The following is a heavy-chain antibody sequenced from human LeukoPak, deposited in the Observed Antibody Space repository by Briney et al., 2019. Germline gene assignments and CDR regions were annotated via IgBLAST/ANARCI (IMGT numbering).Heavy chain of an antibody. CDR1: GGSVSSGSYY. Sequence: PSETLSLTCTVSGGSVSSGSYYWSWIRQPPGKGLEWIGYIYYSGSTNYNPSLKSRVTISVDTSKNQFSLKLSSVTAADTAVYHCARVKSSGWYGAFFDYWGQGTLVTVSS. J-gene: IGHJ4*02. D-gene: IGHD6-19*01. CDR3: ARVKSSGWYGAFFDY. V-gene: IGHV4-61*01. CDR2: IYYSGST.